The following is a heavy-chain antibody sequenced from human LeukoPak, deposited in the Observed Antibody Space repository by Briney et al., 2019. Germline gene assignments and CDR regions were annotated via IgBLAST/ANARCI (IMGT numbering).Heavy chain of an antibody. CDR3: ARPASSYYYDSSGYYLQRYFDY. CDR2: IYTSGST. CDR1: GGSISSYY. D-gene: IGHD3-22*01. Sequence: SETLSLTCTVSGGSISSYYWSWIRQPAGKGLEWIGRIYTSGSTNYNPSLKSRVTMSVDTSKNQFSLKLSSVTAADTAVYYCARPASSYYYDSSGYYLQRYFDYWGQGTLVTVSS. V-gene: IGHV4-4*07. J-gene: IGHJ4*02.